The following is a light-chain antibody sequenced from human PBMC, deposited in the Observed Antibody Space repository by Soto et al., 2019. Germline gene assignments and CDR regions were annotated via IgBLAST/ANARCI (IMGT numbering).Light chain of an antibody. Sequence: EIVLTQSPGTLSLSPGERATLSCRASQSVRSFLAWYQQKPGQAPRLLIYDASNRATGVPGRFSGGGSGTEFTLTITSLQSEDFAVYYCHQYNGWPRTFGQGTKVDI. CDR3: HQYNGWPRT. CDR2: DAS. V-gene: IGKV3D-15*01. J-gene: IGKJ1*01. CDR1: QSVRSF.